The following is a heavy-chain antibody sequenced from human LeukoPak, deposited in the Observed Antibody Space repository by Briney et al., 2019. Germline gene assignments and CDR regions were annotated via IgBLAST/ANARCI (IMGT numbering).Heavy chain of an antibody. CDR1: GGSISSYY. D-gene: IGHD6-13*01. V-gene: IGHV4-4*07. J-gene: IGHJ6*03. Sequence: SETLSLXCTVSGGSISSYYWSWIRQPAGKGLEWIGRIYTSGSTNYNPSLKSRVTMSVDTSKNQFSLKLSSVTAADTAVYYCARDSSSWVYYYMDVWGTGTAVTVSS. CDR2: IYTSGST. CDR3: ARDSSSWVYYYMDV.